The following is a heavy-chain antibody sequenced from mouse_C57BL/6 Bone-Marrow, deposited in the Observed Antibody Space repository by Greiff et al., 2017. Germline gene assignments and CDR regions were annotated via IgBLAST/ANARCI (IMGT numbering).Heavy chain of an antibody. CDR1: GYTFTSYD. V-gene: IGHV1-85*01. Sequence: QVQLQQSGPELVKPGASVKLSCKASGYTFTSYDINWVKQRPGQGLEWIGWIYPRGGSTKYNEKFKGKATLTVDKSSSTAYLQLSSLTSEDAAVYYCASEARGGFAYWGQGTLVTVSA. J-gene: IGHJ3*01. CDR3: ASEARGGFAY. CDR2: IYPRGGST.